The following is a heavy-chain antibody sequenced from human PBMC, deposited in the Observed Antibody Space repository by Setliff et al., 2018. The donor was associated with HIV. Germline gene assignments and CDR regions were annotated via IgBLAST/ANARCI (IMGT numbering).Heavy chain of an antibody. CDR2: ISHGGATK. J-gene: IGHJ4*02. CDR1: GFPLYTYD. V-gene: IGHV3-48*01. Sequence: VGSLRLSCEASGFPLYTYDMNWVRQAPGKALEWISFISHGGATKYYADSVKGRFAISRDNSKNTLYLQMKSLRAEDTAVYYCASDQQWLAQGWGGPHYWGQGTLVTVSS. D-gene: IGHD6-19*01. CDR3: ASDQQWLAQGWGGPHY.